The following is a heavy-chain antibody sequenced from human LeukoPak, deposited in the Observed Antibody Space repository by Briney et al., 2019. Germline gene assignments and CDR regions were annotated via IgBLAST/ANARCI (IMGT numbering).Heavy chain of an antibody. V-gene: IGHV1-69*05. J-gene: IGHJ3*02. Sequence: GASVKVSCKASGGTFSSYAISWVRQAPGQGLEWMGGIIPIFGTANYAQKFQGRVTITTDESTSTAYMEPSSLRSEDTAVYYCASPYYYDSSGYYSPDAFDIWGQGTMVTVSS. CDR3: ASPYYYDSSGYYSPDAFDI. D-gene: IGHD3-22*01. CDR2: IIPIFGTA. CDR1: GGTFSSYA.